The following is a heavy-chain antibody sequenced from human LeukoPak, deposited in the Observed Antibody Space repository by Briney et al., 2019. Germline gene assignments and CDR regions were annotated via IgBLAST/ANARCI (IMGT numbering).Heavy chain of an antibody. CDR1: GYRFTSYW. CDR2: IYPGDSDT. V-gene: IGHV5-51*01. CDR3: ARCRSRGYPSAYFDY. D-gene: IGHD5-18*01. J-gene: IGHJ4*02. Sequence: GESLKISCKGSGYRFTSYWIGWVRQMPGKGLEWMGIIYPGDSDTRYSPSFQGQVTISADKSISTAYLQWSSLKASDTAMYYCARCRSRGYPSAYFDYWGQGTLVTVSS.